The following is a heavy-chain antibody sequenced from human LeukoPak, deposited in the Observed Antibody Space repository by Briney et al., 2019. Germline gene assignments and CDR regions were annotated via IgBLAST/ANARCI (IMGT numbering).Heavy chain of an antibody. V-gene: IGHV3-23*01. CDR2: ISGSGGST. D-gene: IGHD3-22*01. CDR1: GFTFSSYA. CDR3: AIYYYDSSGYPY. Sequence: GGSLRLSCAASGFTFSSYAMSWVRQAPGKGLEWVSAISGSGGSTYYADSVKGRFTISRDNSKNTLYLQMNSLRAEDTAVYYCAIYYYDSSGYPYWGQGTLVTVSS. J-gene: IGHJ4*02.